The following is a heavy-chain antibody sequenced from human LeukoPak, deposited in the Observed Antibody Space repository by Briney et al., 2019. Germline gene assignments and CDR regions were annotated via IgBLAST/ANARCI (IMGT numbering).Heavy chain of an antibody. V-gene: IGHV1-69*05. Sequence: SVKVSCKASGGTFSSYAISWVRQAPGQGLEWMGGIIPIFGTANYAQKFQGRVTITTDESTSTVYMELSSLRSEDTAVYYCARVRGTYDRNWFDPWGQGTLVTVSS. CDR2: IIPIFGTA. J-gene: IGHJ5*02. D-gene: IGHD3-10*01. CDR3: ARVRGTYDRNWFDP. CDR1: GGTFSSYA.